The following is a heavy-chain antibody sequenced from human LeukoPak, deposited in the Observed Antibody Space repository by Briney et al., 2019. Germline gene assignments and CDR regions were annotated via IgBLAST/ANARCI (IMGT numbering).Heavy chain of an antibody. CDR1: GFTFSSYA. J-gene: IGHJ4*02. CDR3: ARDARDGYGGNPFDY. D-gene: IGHD4-23*01. Sequence: GGSLRLSCAASGFTFSSYAMYWVRQAPGKGLEWVSVVRGSGGTTYYADSVKGRFTISRDNSKNTLYLQMNSLRAEDMAVYYCARDARDGYGGNPFDYWGQGTLVTVSS. V-gene: IGHV3-23*01. CDR2: VRGSGGTT.